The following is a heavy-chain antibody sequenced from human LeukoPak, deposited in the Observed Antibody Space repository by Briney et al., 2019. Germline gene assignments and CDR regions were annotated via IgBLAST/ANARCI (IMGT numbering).Heavy chain of an antibody. Sequence: ASVKVSCKVSGYTLTELSMHWVRQAPGKGLEWMGGFDPEDGETIYAQKFQGRVTMTEDTSTDTAYMELSSLRSEDTAVYYCATRGRWELPLGYFDYWGQGTLVTASS. CDR1: GYTLTELS. CDR3: ATRGRWELPLGYFDY. CDR2: FDPEDGET. V-gene: IGHV1-24*01. J-gene: IGHJ4*02. D-gene: IGHD2-15*01.